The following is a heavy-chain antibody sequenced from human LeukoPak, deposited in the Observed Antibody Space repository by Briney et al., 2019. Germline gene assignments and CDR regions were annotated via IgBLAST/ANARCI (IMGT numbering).Heavy chain of an antibody. J-gene: IGHJ4*02. CDR3: ARVEMATIGTFDY. CDR1: GYSISSGYY. D-gene: IGHD5-24*01. Sequence: PSETLSLTCTVSGYSISSGYYWGWIRQPPGKGLEWIGSIYHSGSTYYNPSLKSRVTISVDTSKNQFSLKLSSVTAADTAVYYCARVEMATIGTFDYWGQGTLVTVSS. V-gene: IGHV4-38-2*02. CDR2: IYHSGST.